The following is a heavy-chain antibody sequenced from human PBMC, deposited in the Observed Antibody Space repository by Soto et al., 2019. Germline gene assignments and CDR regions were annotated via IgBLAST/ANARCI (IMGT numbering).Heavy chain of an antibody. V-gene: IGHV4-30-4*01. CDR2: IYYSGST. J-gene: IGHJ4*02. CDR1: GGSISSGDYY. CDR3: AKYNWNYDTPEGSFDY. D-gene: IGHD1-7*01. Sequence: SETLSLTCTVSGGSISSGDYYRSWIRQPPGKGLEWIGYIYYSGSTYYNPSLKSRVTISVDTSKNQFSLKLSSVTAADTAVYYCAKYNWNYDTPEGSFDYWGQGTLVTVSS.